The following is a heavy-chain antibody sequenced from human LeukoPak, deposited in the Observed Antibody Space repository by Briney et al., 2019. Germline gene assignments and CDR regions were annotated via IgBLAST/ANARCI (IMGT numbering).Heavy chain of an antibody. J-gene: IGHJ6*03. Sequence: SETLSLTCTVSGDSISSYYWSWIRQPPGKGLEWIGEINHSGSTNYNPSLKSRVTISVDTSKNQFSLKLSSVTAADTAVYYCARRRTPYYYYMDVWGKGTTVTVSS. V-gene: IGHV4-34*01. CDR1: GDSISSYY. CDR3: ARRRTPYYYYMDV. CDR2: INHSGST.